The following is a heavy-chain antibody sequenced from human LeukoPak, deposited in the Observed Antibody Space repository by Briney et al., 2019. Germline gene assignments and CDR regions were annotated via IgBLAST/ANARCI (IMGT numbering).Heavy chain of an antibody. CDR2: IYYSGST. Sequence: PSETLSLTCTVAGGSISSYYWSWIRQPPGKGLQWIWYIYYSGSTNYSPSPKSRVTISVETSKNQVSLKLSSVPAADTAVYYCARVFDAFDIWGQGTMVTVSS. V-gene: IGHV4-59*01. CDR3: ARVFDAFDI. CDR1: GGSISSYY. J-gene: IGHJ3*02.